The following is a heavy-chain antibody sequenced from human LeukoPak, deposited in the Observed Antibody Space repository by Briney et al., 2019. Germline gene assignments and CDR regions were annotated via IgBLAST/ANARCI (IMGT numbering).Heavy chain of an antibody. J-gene: IGHJ4*02. CDR2: IYYRGST. CDR1: GGSISSYY. CDR3: AREAAGHFDY. D-gene: IGHD6-13*01. V-gene: IGHV4-59*01. Sequence: SETLSLTCTVSGGSISSYYWSWIRQPPGKGLEWIGYIYYRGSTNYNPSLKSRVTISVDTSKNQFSLKLSSVTAADTAVYYCAREAAGHFDYWGQGTLVTVSS.